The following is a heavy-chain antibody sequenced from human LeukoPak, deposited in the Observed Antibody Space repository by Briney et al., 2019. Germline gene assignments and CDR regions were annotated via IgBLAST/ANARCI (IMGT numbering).Heavy chain of an antibody. CDR2: IYSGGST. CDR3: ARDSRRYYYDSSGYYSYYYYGMDV. CDR1: GFTVSSYY. D-gene: IGHD3-22*01. J-gene: IGHJ6*02. V-gene: IGHV3-66*01. Sequence: GGSLRLSCAVSGFTVSSYYMSWVRQAPGKGLEWVSVIYSGGSTYYDDSVKGRFTISRDNSKNKLYLQLNSVRAADTAVYYCARDSRRYYYDSSGYYSYYYYGMDVWGQGTTVTVSS.